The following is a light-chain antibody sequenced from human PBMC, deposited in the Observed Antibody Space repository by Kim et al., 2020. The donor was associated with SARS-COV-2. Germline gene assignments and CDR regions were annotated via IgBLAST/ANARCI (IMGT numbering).Light chain of an antibody. CDR2: YDN. CDR1: HIGTKS. J-gene: IGLJ1*01. CDR3: QVWDSDSDHLV. V-gene: IGLV3-21*04. Sequence: SYELTQPSSVSVAPGKTASISCGGTHIGTKSVHWFQQKPGQAPVMVIYYDNDRPSGIPERFSGSNSGSTAILTISRVEAGDEADYYCQVWDSDSDHLVFG.